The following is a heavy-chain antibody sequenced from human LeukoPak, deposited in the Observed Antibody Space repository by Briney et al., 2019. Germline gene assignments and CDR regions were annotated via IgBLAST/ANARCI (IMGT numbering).Heavy chain of an antibody. D-gene: IGHD3-10*01. J-gene: IGHJ6*02. Sequence: SGPTLVKPTQTLTLTCAFSGFSLSTSGVGVGWIRQPPGKALEWLALIYWNDDKRYSPSLKSRLTITKDTSKNQVVLTMTNMDPVDTATYYCAHRLITMVRPPFAGYGMDVWGQGTTVTVSS. CDR3: AHRLITMVRPPFAGYGMDV. CDR2: IYWNDDK. CDR1: GFSLSTSGVG. V-gene: IGHV2-5*01.